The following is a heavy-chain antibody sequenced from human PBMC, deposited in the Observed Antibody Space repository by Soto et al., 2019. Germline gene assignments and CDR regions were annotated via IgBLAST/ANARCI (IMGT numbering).Heavy chain of an antibody. Sequence: SETLSLTCTVSGDSISTDYRSCIRQSPGKGLEWIGFIYYGGSTNYNPSLKSRLTISVDKSQKQCSLKLSSVTAADTAVYYCARISSRSCSGGRCYRPIDYWGQGTLVTVS. J-gene: IGHJ4*02. CDR2: IYYGGST. D-gene: IGHD2-15*01. CDR3: ARISSRSCSGGRCYRPIDY. CDR1: GDSISTDY. V-gene: IGHV4-59*12.